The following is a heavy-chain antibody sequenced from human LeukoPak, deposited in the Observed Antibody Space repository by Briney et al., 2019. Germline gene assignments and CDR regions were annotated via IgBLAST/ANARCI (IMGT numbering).Heavy chain of an antibody. V-gene: IGHV4-30-4*01. J-gene: IGHJ4*02. Sequence: SQTLSLTCTVSGDSISSGDYYWTWIRQPPGKGLEWIGYIYYNGITYYDPSLKSRVIISVDQPKKQFSLKLSSVTAADTAVYYCAGAVTGYYLSHYYFPYWGRGTLVTVSS. D-gene: IGHD3-9*01. CDR2: IYYNGIT. CDR1: GDSISSGDYY. CDR3: AGAVTGYYLSHYYFPY.